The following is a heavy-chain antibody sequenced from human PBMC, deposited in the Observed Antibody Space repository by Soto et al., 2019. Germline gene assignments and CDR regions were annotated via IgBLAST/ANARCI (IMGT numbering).Heavy chain of an antibody. V-gene: IGHV4-39*02. Sequence: PSETLSLTCTVSGGSISSGSYYCGWIRQPPGKGLEWIGSFYYSGSTYYNPSLKSRVAISVDTSKNHFSLKLSSVTAADTAVYYCAITLSRYCSNGVCYAPSFDFWGQGTLVTVSS. CDR3: AITLSRYCSNGVCYAPSFDF. CDR2: FYYSGST. CDR1: GGSISSGSYY. D-gene: IGHD2-8*01. J-gene: IGHJ4*02.